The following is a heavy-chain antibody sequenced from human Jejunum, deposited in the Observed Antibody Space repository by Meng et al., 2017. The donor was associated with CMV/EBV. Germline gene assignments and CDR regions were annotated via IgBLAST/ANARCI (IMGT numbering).Heavy chain of an antibody. V-gene: IGHV3-53*01. J-gene: IGHJ6*02. Sequence: FGVSDSYLNGVRQAPGEGPEWVSGLFRGGNTYYADSVKGRFTISRDNSKNSFYLQMNIVRAEDTAVYFCARGFCTSTKCSLGTMDVWGQGTTVTVSS. CDR2: LFRGGNT. CDR3: ARGFCTSTKCSLGTMDV. D-gene: IGHD2-8*01. CDR1: FGVSDSY.